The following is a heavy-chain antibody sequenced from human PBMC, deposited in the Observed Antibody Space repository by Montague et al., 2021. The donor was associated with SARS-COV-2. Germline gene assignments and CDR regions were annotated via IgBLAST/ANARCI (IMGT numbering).Heavy chain of an antibody. D-gene: IGHD1-7*01. J-gene: IGHJ4*02. CDR1: GFTFTSYA. Sequence: SLRLSCAASGFTFTSYAMSWVRQAPGKGLEWVSTISISGGSTYYADSVKGRFTISRDNSKNTLYLQMNSLRAEDTAVYYCAKDPLPGINGTTGFDYWGQGTLVTVSS. CDR2: ISISGGST. CDR3: AKDPLPGINGTTGFDY. V-gene: IGHV3-23*01.